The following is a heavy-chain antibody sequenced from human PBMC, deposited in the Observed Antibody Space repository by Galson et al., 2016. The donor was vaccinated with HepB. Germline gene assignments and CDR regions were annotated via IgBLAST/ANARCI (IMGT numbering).Heavy chain of an antibody. CDR1: GFTFSLYA. V-gene: IGHV3-23*01. CDR2: INGDGDYL. J-gene: IGHJ3*02. Sequence: SLRLSCAASGFTFSLYAMTWVRQAPGKGLEWVSSINGDGDYLYYEDSVKGRFTISRDNSKNTLYLQMNSLRAEDTAVYYCATLAATGAFDIWGQGTMVTVSS. D-gene: IGHD2-15*01. CDR3: ATLAATGAFDI.